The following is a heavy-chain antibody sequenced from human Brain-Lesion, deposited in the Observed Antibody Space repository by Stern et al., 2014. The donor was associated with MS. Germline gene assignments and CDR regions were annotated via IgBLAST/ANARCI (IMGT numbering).Heavy chain of an antibody. CDR2: IYYRGST. D-gene: IGHD3-10*01. CDR3: AKLWLGELPESPFDY. CDR1: GGSISSSSYY. Sequence: QLVESGPGLVKPSETLSLTCTVSGGSISSSSYYWGWIRQPPGKGLEWVGSIYYRGSTYYNPSLKGRVPISMDTSKTQFSRRLSFVTAADTAVYFCAKLWLGELPESPFDYWGQGTLVTVSS. V-gene: IGHV4-39*01. J-gene: IGHJ4*02.